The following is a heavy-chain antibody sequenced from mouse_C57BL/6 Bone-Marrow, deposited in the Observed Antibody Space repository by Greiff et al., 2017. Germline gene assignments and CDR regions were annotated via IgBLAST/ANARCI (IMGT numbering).Heavy chain of an antibody. V-gene: IGHV8-8*01. CDR1: GFSLSTFGMG. Sequence: QVTLKESGPGLLQPSQTLSLTCSFSGFSLSTFGMGVGWIRQPSGKGLEWLAHIWWDDDKYYNPALKSRLTISKDTSKNQVFLKIANVDTADTATYYCARMALTTVVADPYFDYWGQGTTLTVSS. CDR2: IWWDDDK. J-gene: IGHJ2*01. D-gene: IGHD1-1*01. CDR3: ARMALTTVVADPYFDY.